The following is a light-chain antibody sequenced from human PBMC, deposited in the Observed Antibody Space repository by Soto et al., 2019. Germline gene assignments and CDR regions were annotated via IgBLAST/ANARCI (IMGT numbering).Light chain of an antibody. CDR2: EVN. J-gene: IGLJ1*01. CDR1: TSDVGGYDY. Sequence: QSVLTQPASVCGSPGQSITISCTGTTSDVGGYDYVSWYQLHPGKAPNLMVFEVNNRPSGVSYRFSGSKSGNAASLTISGLQAEDEADYFCSSYSISTAYLFGTGTKVTVL. CDR3: SSYSISTAYL. V-gene: IGLV2-14*01.